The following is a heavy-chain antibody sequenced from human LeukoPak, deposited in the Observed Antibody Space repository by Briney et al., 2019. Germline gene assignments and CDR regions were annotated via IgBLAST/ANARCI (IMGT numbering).Heavy chain of an antibody. CDR3: ARVYRSGYSVDY. V-gene: IGHV3-53*01. CDR1: GFTVSTNY. Sequence: GGSLRLSCGASGFTVSTNYMSWVRQAPGKGLEWVSVMYVGGNTNYADSVKGRFTISRDNSKNTVFLQMNSLRADDTAVYYCARVYRSGYSVDYWGQGTLVTVSS. CDR2: MYVGGNT. D-gene: IGHD6-19*01. J-gene: IGHJ4*02.